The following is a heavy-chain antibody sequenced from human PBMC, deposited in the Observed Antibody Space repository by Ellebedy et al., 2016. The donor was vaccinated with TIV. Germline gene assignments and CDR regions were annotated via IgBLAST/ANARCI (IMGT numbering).Heavy chain of an antibody. CDR3: ARHSFPRSRLGLDN. D-gene: IGHD3-9*01. V-gene: IGHV4-59*08. CDR1: GDSISDYY. Sequence: SETLSLTCTVSGDSISDYYWSWIRQAPGKALEWIGYIYSRGTTNSNPSLQSRVTISVDTSENRFSLNLTSVTAADTAVYFCARHSFPRSRLGLDNWGQGILVTVSS. J-gene: IGHJ4*02. CDR2: IYSRGTT.